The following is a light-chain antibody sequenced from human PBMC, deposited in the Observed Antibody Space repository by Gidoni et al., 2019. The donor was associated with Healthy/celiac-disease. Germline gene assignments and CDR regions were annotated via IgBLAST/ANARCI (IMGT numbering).Light chain of an antibody. CDR1: QRVSSSY. J-gene: IGKJ3*01. CDR3: QQYGSSPFT. CDR2: GAS. Sequence: PGTLSLSPGHRATLSCRASQRVSSSYLAWYQQKPGQAPRLLIYGASSRATGIPDRFSGSGSGTDFTLTISRLEPEDFAVYYCQQYGSSPFTFGPGTKVDIK. V-gene: IGKV3-20*01.